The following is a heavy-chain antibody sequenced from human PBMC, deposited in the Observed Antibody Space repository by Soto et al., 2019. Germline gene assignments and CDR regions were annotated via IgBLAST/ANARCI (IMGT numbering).Heavy chain of an antibody. V-gene: IGHV3-7*05. Sequence: GGSLRLSCAASGFTFSSYWMSWVRQAPGKGLEWVANIKQDGSEKYYVDSVKGRLTISRDNAKNSLYLQMNSLRAEDTAVYYCARDFGDIVVVVAAPDAFDIWGQGTMVTVSS. CDR3: ARDFGDIVVVVAAPDAFDI. D-gene: IGHD2-15*01. CDR1: GFTFSSYW. J-gene: IGHJ3*02. CDR2: IKQDGSEK.